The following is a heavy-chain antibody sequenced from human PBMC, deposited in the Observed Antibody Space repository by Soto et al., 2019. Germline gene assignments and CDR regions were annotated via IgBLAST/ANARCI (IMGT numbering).Heavy chain of an antibody. J-gene: IGHJ5*02. D-gene: IGHD3-16*01. CDR1: GYTFTDYA. CDR3: ARDRGGSTGWFDP. Sequence: QVQLVQSGAEEKTSGASVKVSCKASGYTFTDYAMHWVRQAPGQRLEWMGWINGGNGHTKYSQKFQGRVTISRDTPATPADVKLSSPTSEDTAVYYCARDRGGSTGWFDPWGQGTLVTVSS. CDR2: INGGNGHT. V-gene: IGHV1-3*05.